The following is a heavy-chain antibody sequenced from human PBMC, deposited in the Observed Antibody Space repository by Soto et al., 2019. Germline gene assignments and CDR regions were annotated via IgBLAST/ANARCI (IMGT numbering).Heavy chain of an antibody. CDR3: ARDFDIWYFDL. Sequence: GGSLRLSCAASGFTFSSYSMNWVRQAPGKGLEWVSSISSSSSYIYYADSVKGRFTISRDNAKNSLYLQMNSLRAEDTAVYYCARDFDIWYFDLWGRGTLVTVSS. CDR2: ISSSSSYI. V-gene: IGHV3-21*01. J-gene: IGHJ2*01. CDR1: GFTFSSYS. D-gene: IGHD3-9*01.